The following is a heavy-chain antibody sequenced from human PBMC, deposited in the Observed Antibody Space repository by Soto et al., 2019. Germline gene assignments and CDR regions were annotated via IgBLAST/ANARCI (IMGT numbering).Heavy chain of an antibody. D-gene: IGHD3-22*01. CDR1: GGTFSSYT. J-gene: IGHJ5*02. Sequence: QVQLVQSGAEVKKPGSSVKVSCKASGGTFSSYTISWVRQAPGQGLEWMGRIIPILGIADYAQNFQGRVTITAARSTSTAYMELSSLRSEDTAVYFCARGRYYYDSSGGDWFDPWGQGTLVTVSS. CDR2: IIPILGIA. CDR3: ARGRYYYDSSGGDWFDP. V-gene: IGHV1-69*02.